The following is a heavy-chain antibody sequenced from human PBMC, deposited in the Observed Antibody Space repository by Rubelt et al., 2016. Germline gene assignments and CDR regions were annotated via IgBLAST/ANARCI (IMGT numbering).Heavy chain of an antibody. J-gene: IGHJ6*03. CDR2: IYYSGST. CDR3: ARGAALNYYYYMDV. V-gene: IGHV4-31*03. D-gene: IGHD6-13*01. CDR1: GGSISSSSYY. Sequence: QLQLQESGPGLVKPSETLSLTCTVSGGSISSSSYYWGWIRQPPGKGLEWIGYIYYSGSTYYNPSLKVRFTVSVDTSKNQFARKLSSVTAADTAVEYCARGAALNYYYYMDVWGKGTTVTVSS.